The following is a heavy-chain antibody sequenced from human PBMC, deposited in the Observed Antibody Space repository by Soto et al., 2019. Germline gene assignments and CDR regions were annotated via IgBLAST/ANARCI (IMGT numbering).Heavy chain of an antibody. J-gene: IGHJ4*02. CDR2: IYYSGST. V-gene: IGHV4-59*08. D-gene: IGHD4-17*01. CDR1: GGSISSYY. CDR3: ARRYGDCFDY. Sequence: PEETLSLTCTVSGGSISSYYWSWIRQPPGKGLEWIGYIYYSGSTNYNPSLKSRVTISVDTSKNQFSLKLSSVTAADTAVYYCARRYGDCFDYWGQGTLVTVSS.